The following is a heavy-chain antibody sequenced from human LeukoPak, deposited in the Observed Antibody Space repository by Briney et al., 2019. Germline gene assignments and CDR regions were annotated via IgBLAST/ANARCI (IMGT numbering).Heavy chain of an antibody. V-gene: IGHV1-18*01. CDR3: AREGSNYDFWSGYLYPGAAGYMDV. CDR1: GYTFTSYG. Sequence: ASVKVSCKASGYTFTSYGISWVRQAPGQGLEWMGWISAYNGNTNYAQKLQGRVTMTTDTSMSTAYMELRSLRSDDTAVYYCAREGSNYDFWSGYLYPGAAGYMDVWGKGTTVTVSS. D-gene: IGHD3-3*01. J-gene: IGHJ6*03. CDR2: ISAYNGNT.